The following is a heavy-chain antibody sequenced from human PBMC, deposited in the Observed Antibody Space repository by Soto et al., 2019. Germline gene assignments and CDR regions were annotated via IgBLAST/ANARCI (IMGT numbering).Heavy chain of an antibody. V-gene: IGHV4-39*01. J-gene: IGHJ4*02. Sequence: IRQPPGKGLEWIGSIDNGGNTHYNAPLKSRVIISADTSKNQFSLSLNSVTAADTAVYYCVKRSLPMAPTWGQGIQVTVFS. CDR3: VKRSLPMAPT. CDR2: IDNGGNT.